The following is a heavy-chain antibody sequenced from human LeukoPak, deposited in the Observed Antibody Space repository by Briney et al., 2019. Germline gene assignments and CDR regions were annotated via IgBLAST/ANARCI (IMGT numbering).Heavy chain of an antibody. CDR3: AKYVGQSGSNYYGLDV. Sequence: GGSLRLSCVVSGFTFSSYTMNWVRQAPGKGLEWVSGITASGGSTYYTDSVKGRFTISRDNSKNTLFMQMNSLRDEDTALYYCAKYVGQSGSNYYGLDVWGQGTAVTVSS. CDR2: ITASGGST. V-gene: IGHV3-23*01. CDR1: GFTFSSYT. J-gene: IGHJ6*02. D-gene: IGHD1-26*01.